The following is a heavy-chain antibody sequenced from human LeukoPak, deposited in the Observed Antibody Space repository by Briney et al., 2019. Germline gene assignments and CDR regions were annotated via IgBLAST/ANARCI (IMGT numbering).Heavy chain of an antibody. V-gene: IGHV1-18*01. J-gene: IGHJ3*02. Sequence: ASVKISCKASGYTFTSYGISWVRQAPGQGLEWMGWISAYNGNTNYAQKLQGRVTMTTDTSASTAYMELSSLRSEDTAVYYCARGITERLSGQYSSSWYLAFDIWGQGTMVTVSS. D-gene: IGHD6-13*01. CDR3: ARGITERLSGQYSSSWYLAFDI. CDR1: GYTFTSYG. CDR2: ISAYNGNT.